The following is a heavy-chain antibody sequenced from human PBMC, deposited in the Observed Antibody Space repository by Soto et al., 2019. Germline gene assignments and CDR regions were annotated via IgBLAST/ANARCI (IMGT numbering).Heavy chain of an antibody. D-gene: IGHD2-15*01. CDR2: IYYSGST. CDR1: GGSISSGGYY. J-gene: IGHJ3*02. Sequence: SETLSLTCTVSGGSISSGGYYWSWIRQHPGKGLEWIGYIYYSGSTYYNQSLKSRVTIPVDTSKKQLTMKLSSVTAADTAVYYCARGVSCSGGSCYSGDAFDIWGQGTMVT. V-gene: IGHV4-31*03. CDR3: ARGVSCSGGSCYSGDAFDI.